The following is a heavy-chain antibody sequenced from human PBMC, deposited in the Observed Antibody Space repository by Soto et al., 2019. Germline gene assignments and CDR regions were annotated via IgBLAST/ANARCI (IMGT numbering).Heavy chain of an antibody. J-gene: IGHJ6*02. Sequence: PGWSLRLSCAASGFTFSNAWMSWVRQAPGKGLEWVGRIKSKTDGGTTDYAAPVKGRFTISRDDSKNTLYLQMNSLKTEDTAVYYSTTVGQSLTGTTFYYYYYGMDVWGQGTTVTVSS. CDR3: TTVGQSLTGTTFYYYYYGMDV. CDR2: IKSKTDGGTT. CDR1: GFTFSNAW. V-gene: IGHV3-15*01. D-gene: IGHD1-7*01.